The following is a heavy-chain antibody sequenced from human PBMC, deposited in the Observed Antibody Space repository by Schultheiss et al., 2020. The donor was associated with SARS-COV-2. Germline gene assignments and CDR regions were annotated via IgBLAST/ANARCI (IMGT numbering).Heavy chain of an antibody. D-gene: IGHD5-12*01. CDR3: ARDGGDTGFDYDL. V-gene: IGHV1-46*01. CDR2: INPSDGST. CDR1: GYTFTSYY. Sequence: ASVKVSCKASGYTFTSYYMYWVRQAPGQGLEWMGIINPSDGSTNYAQKFQERVTITRDMSTSTAYMELSSLRSEDTAVYYCARDGGDTGFDYDLWGQGSLVTVSS. J-gene: IGHJ4*02.